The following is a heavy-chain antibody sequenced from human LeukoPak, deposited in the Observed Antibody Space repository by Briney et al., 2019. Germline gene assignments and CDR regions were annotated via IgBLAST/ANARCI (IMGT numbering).Heavy chain of an antibody. D-gene: IGHD3-10*01. CDR3: ARETYYYGSGSYYLYYYYYMDV. CDR2: IYYSGRT. J-gene: IGHJ6*03. CDR1: GGSISSSRSYY. Sequence: PSETLSLTCSVSGGSISSSRSYYWGWIRQPPGKGLEWIGSIYYSGRTYYNPSLKSRVIISVDTSKNQSSLKLSSVTAADTAVYYCARETYYYGSGSYYLYYYYYMDVWGKGTTVTISS. V-gene: IGHV4-39*07.